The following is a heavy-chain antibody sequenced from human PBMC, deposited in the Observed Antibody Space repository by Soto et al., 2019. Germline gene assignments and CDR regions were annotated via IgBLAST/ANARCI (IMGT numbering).Heavy chain of an antibody. CDR1: VFSLSTSGVG. CDR2: IYWDDDK. J-gene: IGHJ6*02. Sequence: QITLKESGPTLVKPTQTLTLTCTFSVFSLSTSGVGVGWIRQPPGKALEWLALIYWDDDKRYSPSLKSRLTITKDTSKNQVVLTMTNMDPVDTATYYCAHRVFRPPYYYYGMDVWGQGTTVTVSS. V-gene: IGHV2-5*02. CDR3: AHRVFRPPYYYYGMDV. D-gene: IGHD3-3*01.